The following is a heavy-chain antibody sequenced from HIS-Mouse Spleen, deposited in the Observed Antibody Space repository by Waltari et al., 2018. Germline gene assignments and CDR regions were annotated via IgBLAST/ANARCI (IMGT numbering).Heavy chain of an antibody. CDR2: IYSGGST. Sequence: EVQLVESGGGLVQPGGSLRLSCAASGFPVSSNYSSWVRQAPGKGLEWVSVIYSGGSTYYADSVKGRFTISRDNSKNTLYLQMNSLRAEDTAVYYCARKYSSSFDYWGQGTLVTVSS. CDR1: GFPVSSNY. D-gene: IGHD6-6*01. J-gene: IGHJ4*02. CDR3: ARKYSSSFDY. V-gene: IGHV3-66*01.